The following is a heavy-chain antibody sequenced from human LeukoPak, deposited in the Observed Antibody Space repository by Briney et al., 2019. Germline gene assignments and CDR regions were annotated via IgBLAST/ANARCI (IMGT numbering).Heavy chain of an antibody. J-gene: IGHJ4*02. CDR1: GFTFDDYG. Sequence: GGSLRLSCAASGFTFDDYGMSWVRQAPGKGLEWVSGINWNGGSTGYADSVKGRFTISRDNAKNSLYLQMNSLRAEDTALYYCARALNYDILTGGSDYWGQGTLVTVSS. V-gene: IGHV3-20*04. CDR3: ARALNYDILTGGSDY. CDR2: INWNGGST. D-gene: IGHD3-9*01.